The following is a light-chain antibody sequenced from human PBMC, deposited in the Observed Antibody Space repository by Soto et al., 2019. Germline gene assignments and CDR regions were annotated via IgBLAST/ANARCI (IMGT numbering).Light chain of an antibody. CDR3: LQYNNDVT. CDR2: AES. J-gene: IGKJ4*01. CDR1: QGISSW. V-gene: IGKV1D-16*01. Sequence: DIQITQSPSSVSASVGDRVTITCRASQGISSWLAWYQQKPGKSPKLLIYAESSLQSGVPSRFSGSGSGTDFTLTIRSLKPDDFATYYCLQYNNDVTVGGVTQVEIK.